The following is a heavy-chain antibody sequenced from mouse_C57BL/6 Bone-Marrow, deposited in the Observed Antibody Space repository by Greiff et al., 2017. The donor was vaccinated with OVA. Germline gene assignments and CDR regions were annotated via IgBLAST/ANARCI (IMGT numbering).Heavy chain of an antibody. D-gene: IGHD1-1*01. Sequence: QVQLQQPGAELVKPGASVKLSCKASGYTFTSYWMHWVKQRPGQGLEWIGMIHPNSGSTNYNEKFKSKATLTVDKSSSTAYMQLSSLTSEDSAVYYCATTVVAVDYAMDYWGQGTSVTVSS. J-gene: IGHJ4*01. V-gene: IGHV1-64*01. CDR2: IHPNSGST. CDR1: GYTFTSYW. CDR3: ATTVVAVDYAMDY.